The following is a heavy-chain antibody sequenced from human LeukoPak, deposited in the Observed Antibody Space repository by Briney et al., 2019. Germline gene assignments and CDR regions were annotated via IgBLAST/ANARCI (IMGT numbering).Heavy chain of an antibody. Sequence: ASVKVSCKASGYTFTRYGISWVRQAPGQGLEWMGWISAYNGNTNYAQKLQGRVTMTTDTSTSTAYMELRSLRSDDTAVYYCARDRAVAGTVSPIDYWGQGTLVTVFS. V-gene: IGHV1-18*01. CDR3: ARDRAVAGTVSPIDY. J-gene: IGHJ4*02. CDR1: GYTFTRYG. CDR2: ISAYNGNT. D-gene: IGHD6-19*01.